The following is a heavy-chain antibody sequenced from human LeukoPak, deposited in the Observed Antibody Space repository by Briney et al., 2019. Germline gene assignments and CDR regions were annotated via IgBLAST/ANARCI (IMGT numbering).Heavy chain of an antibody. CDR3: ARALADYDFWSGYYRYFDY. V-gene: IGHV4-59*01. D-gene: IGHD3-3*01. CDR2: IYYSGST. Sequence: SETLSLTCTASGGSISSYYWSWVRQPPGKGMEWIGYIYYSGSTNYNPSLKSRVTISVDTSKNQFSLKLSSVTAADTAVYYCARALADYDFWSGYYRYFDYWGQGTLVTVSS. J-gene: IGHJ4*02. CDR1: GGSISSYY.